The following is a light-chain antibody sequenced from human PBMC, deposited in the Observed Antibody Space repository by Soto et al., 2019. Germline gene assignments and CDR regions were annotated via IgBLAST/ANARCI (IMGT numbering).Light chain of an antibody. CDR1: QSVSSSF. CDR3: QQRYRWPPIT. CDR2: DAS. V-gene: IGKV3D-20*02. J-gene: IGKJ5*01. Sequence: EIVFTQSPGTLSLSPVERATLSCRASQSVSSSFFAWYQHKPGQAPRLLIYDASNRATGVPARFSGSGSGTAFTLTISSLEPEDFAVYYCQQRYRWPPITFGQGTRLEIK.